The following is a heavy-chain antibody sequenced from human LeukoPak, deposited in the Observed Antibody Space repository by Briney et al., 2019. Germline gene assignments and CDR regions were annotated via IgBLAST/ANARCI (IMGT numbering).Heavy chain of an antibody. D-gene: IGHD6-13*01. Sequence: PSETLSLTCTVSGGSISSYYWSWIRQPPGKGLEWIGYIYYSGSTNYNPSLKSRVTISVDTSKNQFSLKLSSVTAADTAVYYCARYSSSWSENWFDPWGQGTLVIVSS. J-gene: IGHJ5*02. CDR2: IYYSGST. V-gene: IGHV4-59*01. CDR1: GGSISSYY. CDR3: ARYSSSWSENWFDP.